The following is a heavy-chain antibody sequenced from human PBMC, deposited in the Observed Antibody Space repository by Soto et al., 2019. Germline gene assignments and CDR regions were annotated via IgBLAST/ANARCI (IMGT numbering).Heavy chain of an antibody. V-gene: IGHV1-8*01. CDR2: MNPNSGNT. CDR3: ARLIAAAGTDNWFDP. D-gene: IGHD6-13*01. J-gene: IGHJ5*02. CDR1: GYTFTSYD. Sequence: ASVKVSCKASGYTFTSYDINWVRQATGQGLEWMGWMNPNSGNTGYAQKFQGRVTTTRNTSISTAYMELSSLRSEDTAVYYCARLIAAAGTDNWFDPWGQGTLVTSPQ.